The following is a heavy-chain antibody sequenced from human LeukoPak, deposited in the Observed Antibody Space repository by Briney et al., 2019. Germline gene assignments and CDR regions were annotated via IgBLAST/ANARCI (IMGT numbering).Heavy chain of an antibody. CDR3: TTGSSFYY. D-gene: IGHD6-6*01. CDR1: GFTFSDAW. CDR2: IKSKRDGGTI. V-gene: IGHV3-15*01. J-gene: IGHJ4*01. Sequence: RPGGSLRLSCAASGFTFSDAWMSWVRQAPGKGLEWVGRIKSKRDGGTIDYAAPVKGRFTISRDDSKNTFYLQMNSLKTEDAAVYYCTTGSSFYYWCHGTLVIASS.